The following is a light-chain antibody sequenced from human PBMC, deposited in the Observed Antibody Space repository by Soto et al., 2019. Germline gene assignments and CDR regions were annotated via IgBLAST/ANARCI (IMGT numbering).Light chain of an antibody. V-gene: IGKV3-20*01. CDR2: GAS. Sequence: EIVLTTSPGTPALSPGGRATLSYRASQSVSSQLAWYQQKPGQAPRLLIYGASSRATGIPDRVSGSGSGTDFTLTISRVEPEDFAVYYCQQYGNSPITFGQGARLEIK. J-gene: IGKJ5*01. CDR1: QSVSSQ. CDR3: QQYGNSPIT.